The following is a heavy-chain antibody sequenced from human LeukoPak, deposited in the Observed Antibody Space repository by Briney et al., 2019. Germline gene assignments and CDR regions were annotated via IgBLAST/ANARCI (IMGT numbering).Heavy chain of an antibody. CDR3: ARGAKHYDILSGPYYYYYYYMDV. CDR1: GYTFTSDG. V-gene: IGHV1-8*01. D-gene: IGHD3-9*01. J-gene: IGHJ6*03. Sequence: ASVKVSCKASGYTFTSDGINWVRQATGQGLEWMGWMNPDSGNTGYAQKFQGRVTMTRNTSISTAYMELSSLKSADTAVYYCARGAKHYDILSGPYYYYYYYMDVWGKGTTVTISS. CDR2: MNPDSGNT.